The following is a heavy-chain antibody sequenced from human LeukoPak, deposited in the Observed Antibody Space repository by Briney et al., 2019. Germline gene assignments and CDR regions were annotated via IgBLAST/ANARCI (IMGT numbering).Heavy chain of an antibody. CDR1: GFTFSSYW. CDR2: INSDGSST. Sequence: GGSLRLSWAASGFTFSSYWMHWVRHAPGKGLVWVSRINSDGSSTSYADSVKGRFTISRDNAKNTLYLQMNSLRAEDTAVYYCARDSEMATTDYWGQGTLVTVSS. J-gene: IGHJ4*02. V-gene: IGHV3-74*01. CDR3: ARDSEMATTDY. D-gene: IGHD5-24*01.